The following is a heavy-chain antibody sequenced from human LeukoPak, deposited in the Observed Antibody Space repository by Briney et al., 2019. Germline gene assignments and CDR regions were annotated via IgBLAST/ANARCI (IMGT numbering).Heavy chain of an antibody. CDR2: ISGSGGST. D-gene: IGHD2-15*01. Sequence: HSGGSLRLSCAASGFTFSSYAMSWVRQAPGKGLEWVSAISGSGGSTYYADSVKGRFTISRDNSKNTLYLQMNSLRAEDTAVYYCAKVVVVAATSFDYWGQGTLVTVSS. V-gene: IGHV3-23*01. J-gene: IGHJ4*02. CDR1: GFTFSSYA. CDR3: AKVVVVAATSFDY.